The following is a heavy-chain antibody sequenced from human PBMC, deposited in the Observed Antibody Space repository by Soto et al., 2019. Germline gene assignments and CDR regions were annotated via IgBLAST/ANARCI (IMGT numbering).Heavy chain of an antibody. CDR1: GDSVSSNTAS. D-gene: IGHD5-12*01. Sequence: SQTLSLTCAISGDSVSSNTASWNWIRQSPSRGLEWLGRTYFRSKWYNDYAVSVKSRIIINPDTSNDQFSLQLNSVTPEDTAVYFCAKGDNLGPKTGYAFDPWGQGIMVTVSS. J-gene: IGHJ5*02. V-gene: IGHV6-1*01. CDR2: TYFRSKWYN. CDR3: AKGDNLGPKTGYAFDP.